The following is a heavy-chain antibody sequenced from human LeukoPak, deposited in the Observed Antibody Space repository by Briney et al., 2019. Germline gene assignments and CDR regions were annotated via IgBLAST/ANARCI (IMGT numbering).Heavy chain of an antibody. D-gene: IGHD3-22*01. CDR1: GFTFSNAW. V-gene: IGHV3-15*01. CDR2: IKSKTDGGTT. CDR3: TTDLSYYDSSGYYSPDAFDI. Sequence: GGSLRLSCAASGFTFSNAWMSWVRQAPGKGLEWVGRIKSKTDGGTTDYAAPVKGRFTISRDDSKNTLYLQMNSLKTEDTAVYYCTTDLSYYDSSGYYSPDAFDIWGQGTMVTVSS. J-gene: IGHJ3*02.